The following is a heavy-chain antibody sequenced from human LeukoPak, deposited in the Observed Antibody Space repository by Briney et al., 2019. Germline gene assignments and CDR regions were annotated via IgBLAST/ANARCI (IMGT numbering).Heavy chain of an antibody. V-gene: IGHV3-9*01. CDR3: ARLHSSSWFYYYYYMDV. CDR1: GFTFDDYA. CDR2: ISWNSGSI. Sequence: GGSLRLSCAASGFTFDDYAMHWVRHAPGKGLEWVSGISWNSGSIGYADSVKGRFTISRDNAKNSLYLQMNSLRAEDTAVYYCARLHSSSWFYYYYYMDVWGKGTTVTVSS. D-gene: IGHD6-13*01. J-gene: IGHJ6*03.